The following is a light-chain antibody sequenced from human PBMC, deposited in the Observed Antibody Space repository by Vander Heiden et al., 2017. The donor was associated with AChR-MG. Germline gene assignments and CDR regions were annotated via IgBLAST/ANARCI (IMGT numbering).Light chain of an antibody. CDR1: KLGDKY. J-gene: IGLJ2*01. CDR2: QDS. Sequence: SYELTQPPSVSASPGQTASITCSGDKLGDKYVCWYQQKPGPSPVLVIYQDSKRPSGIPERFSGSNAGNTATLTISGTQAMDEADYYCQAWDSSTAHVVFGGGTKLTGL. V-gene: IGLV3-1*01. CDR3: QAWDSSTAHVV.